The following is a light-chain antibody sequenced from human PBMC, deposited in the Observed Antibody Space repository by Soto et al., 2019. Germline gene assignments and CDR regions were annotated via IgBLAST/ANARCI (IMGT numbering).Light chain of an antibody. CDR1: QSISSY. Sequence: DIQMTQSPSSLSASVGDRVTITCRASQSISSYLNWYQQKPGKAPKLLIYAASSLQSGVPSRFSGSRSGTDFTLSISSLQPEDFATHHWQQSYSTPWTCCKGTQVEIK. V-gene: IGKV1-39*01. CDR2: AAS. CDR3: QQSYSTPWT. J-gene: IGKJ1*01.